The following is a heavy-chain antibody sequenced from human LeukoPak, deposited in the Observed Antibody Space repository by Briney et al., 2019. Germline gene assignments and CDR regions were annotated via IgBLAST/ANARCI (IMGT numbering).Heavy chain of an antibody. CDR3: ARENSGPYFDY. Sequence: PGGSLRLSCAASGFTFSSYWMSWVRQAPGRGLEWVANIKQDGSETYYVDSVKGRFTISRDNAKNSLYLQMNSLRAEDTAVYYCARENSGPYFDYWGQGTLVTVSS. CDR1: GFTFSSYW. V-gene: IGHV3-7*01. J-gene: IGHJ4*02. CDR2: IKQDGSET. D-gene: IGHD1-26*01.